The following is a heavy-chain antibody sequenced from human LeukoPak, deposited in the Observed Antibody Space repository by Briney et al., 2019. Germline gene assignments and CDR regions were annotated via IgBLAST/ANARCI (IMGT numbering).Heavy chain of an antibody. CDR3: ARVAILSWYFDL. D-gene: IGHD2-21*01. J-gene: IGHJ2*01. Sequence: GGSLRLSCVASGFTFRNYAMTWVRQAPGKGLEWVSFISGSGDSAYYADSLKGRFTISRDKSKSTLYLQMDSLRAEDTAVYYCARVAILSWYFDLWGRDTLVTVSS. V-gene: IGHV3-23*01. CDR2: ISGSGDSA. CDR1: GFTFRNYA.